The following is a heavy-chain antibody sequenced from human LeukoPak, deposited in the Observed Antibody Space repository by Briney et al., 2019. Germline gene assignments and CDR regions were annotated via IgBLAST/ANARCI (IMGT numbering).Heavy chain of an antibody. CDR3: ARKRSESYDSSGYYLDY. CDR2: ISSSSYI. J-gene: IGHJ4*02. D-gene: IGHD3-22*01. Sequence: PGGSLRLSCAASGFTFSSYSMNWVRQAPGKGLEWVSSISSSSYIYYADSVKGRFTISRDNAKNSLYLQMNSLRAEDTAVYYCARKRSESYDSSGYYLDYWGQGTLVTVSS. CDR1: GFTFSSYS. V-gene: IGHV3-21*01.